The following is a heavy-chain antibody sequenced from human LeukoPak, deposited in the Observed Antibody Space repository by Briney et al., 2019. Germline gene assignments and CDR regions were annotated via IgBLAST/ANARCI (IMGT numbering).Heavy chain of an antibody. J-gene: IGHJ5*02. D-gene: IGHD6-13*01. CDR1: GYSISSGYY. Sequence: SETLSLTCTVSGYSISSGYYCGWIRQPPGKRLEWIGNIYPSGTTYYNPSLKTRVTISVDTSKNQFSLKLSSVTAADTAVYFCARAYSSSWYFNWFDPWGQGTLVTVSS. CDR2: IYPSGTT. CDR3: ARAYSSSWYFNWFDP. V-gene: IGHV4-38-2*02.